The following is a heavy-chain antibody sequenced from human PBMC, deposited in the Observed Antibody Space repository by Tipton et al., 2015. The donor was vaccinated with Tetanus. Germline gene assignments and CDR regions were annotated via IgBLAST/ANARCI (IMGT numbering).Heavy chain of an antibody. CDR3: ARGDFNYDILTGYSYHYYGMDV. J-gene: IGHJ6*02. Sequence: SLRLSCAASGFTFSSYPMHWVRQAPGKGLEYVSSILHDGVGPFYANSVKGRFSISRDNSKNTLFLQMDSLRAEDTAVYYCARGDFNYDILTGYSYHYYGMDVWGQGTTVTVSS. CDR2: ILHDGVGP. D-gene: IGHD3-9*01. V-gene: IGHV3-64*01. CDR1: GFTFSSYP.